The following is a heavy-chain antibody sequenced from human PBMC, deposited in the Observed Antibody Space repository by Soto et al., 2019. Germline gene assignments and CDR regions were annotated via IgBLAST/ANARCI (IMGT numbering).Heavy chain of an antibody. CDR3: ARVTLGA. V-gene: IGHV1-18*01. CDR1: GYIFTEYG. Sequence: QVQLVQSGPEVKKPGASVKVSCKASGYIFTEYGLSWVRQAPGQGLEWLGLISTDNGDTNYAQRLRGRVSMTTDTSTSTAYMELRSLRSDDTATYYCARVTLGAWGQGTMVTVSS. CDR2: ISTDNGDT. J-gene: IGHJ3*01.